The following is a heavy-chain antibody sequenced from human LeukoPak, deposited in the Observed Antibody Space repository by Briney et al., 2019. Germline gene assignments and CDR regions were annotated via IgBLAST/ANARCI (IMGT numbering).Heavy chain of an antibody. CDR2: MSPSGST. J-gene: IGHJ6*03. Sequence: PSETLSLTCATSRGYFRGYYWSWIRQSPGKGLEWIGEMSPSGSTKYNPSLKSRVSISEDTSKNLLFLKLTSVAALCTPEDFCARVRYDPLEYYYYIDVWGTGTTVAVSS. D-gene: IGHD2-2*01. CDR3: ARVRYDPLEYYYYIDV. CDR1: RGYFRGYY. V-gene: IGHV4-34*01.